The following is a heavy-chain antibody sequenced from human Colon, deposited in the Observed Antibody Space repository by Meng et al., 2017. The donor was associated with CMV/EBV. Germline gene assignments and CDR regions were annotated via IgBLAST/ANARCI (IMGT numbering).Heavy chain of an antibody. Sequence: ASVKVSCKASGYTFTGYYMHWVRQALGQGLEWMGWISPNSGGTNYAQKFQGRVTMTRDTSISTAYMELSRLRSDDTAVYYCARALAWIVTGSFDYWGQGTLVTVSS. CDR1: GYTFTGYY. CDR2: ISPNSGGT. D-gene: IGHD2-21*02. J-gene: IGHJ4*02. CDR3: ARALAWIVTGSFDY. V-gene: IGHV1-2*02.